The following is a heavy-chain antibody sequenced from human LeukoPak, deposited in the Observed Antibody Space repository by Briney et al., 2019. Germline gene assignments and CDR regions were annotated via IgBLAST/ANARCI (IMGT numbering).Heavy chain of an antibody. Sequence: GGSLRLSCAASGFTFTSYGMSWVRQAPGKGLEWVSTLSGSGGSTYFADSVKGRFTLSRDNSKNRLYLKMNSLRAEHTGVYYCAKESTVTPGNVNWFDPWGQGTLVTVSS. CDR3: AKESTVTPGNVNWFDP. D-gene: IGHD4-17*01. CDR1: GFTFTSYG. J-gene: IGHJ5*02. V-gene: IGHV3-23*01. CDR2: LSGSGGST.